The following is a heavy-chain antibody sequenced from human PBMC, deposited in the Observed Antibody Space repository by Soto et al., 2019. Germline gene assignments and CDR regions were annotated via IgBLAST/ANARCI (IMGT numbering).Heavy chain of an antibody. V-gene: IGHV4-4*02. CDR2: IYHSGST. CDR3: ARFMTTVTNLAFDI. D-gene: IGHD4-17*01. J-gene: IGHJ3*02. CDR1: GGSISSSNW. Sequence: QVQLQESGPGLVKPSGTLSLTCAVSGGSISSSNWWSWVRQPPGKGLAWIGEIYHSGSTNYNPSLTSRVTISVDKSKTQFSLKLSSVTAADTAVYYCARFMTTVTNLAFDIWGQGTMVTVSS.